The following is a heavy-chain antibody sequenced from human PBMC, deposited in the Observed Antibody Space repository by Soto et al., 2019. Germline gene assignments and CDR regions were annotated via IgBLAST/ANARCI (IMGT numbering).Heavy chain of an antibody. V-gene: IGHV3-30*18. CDR1: GFTFSSYG. CDR2: ISYDGSNK. J-gene: IGHJ6*02. CDR3: AKDRGSGMDV. D-gene: IGHD3-16*01. Sequence: QVQLVESGGGVVQPGRSLRLSCAASGFTFSSYGMHWVRQAPGKGLEWVAVISYDGSNKYYADYVKGRFTISRDNSKNTLYLQMNSLRAEDTAVYYCAKDRGSGMDVWGQGTTVTVSS.